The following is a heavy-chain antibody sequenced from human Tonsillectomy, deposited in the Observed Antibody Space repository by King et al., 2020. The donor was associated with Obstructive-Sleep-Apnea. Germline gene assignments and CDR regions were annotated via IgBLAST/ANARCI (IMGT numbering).Heavy chain of an antibody. D-gene: IGHD3-10*01. CDR2: IIPILGLV. J-gene: IGHJ6*02. CDR1: GGTFSSYA. CDR3: AGWPGFGELISPPREYYYYGLDV. V-gene: IGHV1-69*04. Sequence: QGQLVQSGAEVKKPGSSVKVSCKASGGTFSSYAISWVRQAPGQGLEWMGGIIPILGLVNDAQKFQDRVTITADKSTSTAYMELSSLRSEDTAVYFCAGWPGFGELISPPREYYYYGLDVWGQGTTVTVSS.